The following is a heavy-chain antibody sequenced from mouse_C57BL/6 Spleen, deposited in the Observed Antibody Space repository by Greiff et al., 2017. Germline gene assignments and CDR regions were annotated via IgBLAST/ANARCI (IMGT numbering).Heavy chain of an antibody. CDR1: GFTFSSYT. Sequence: LVESGGGLVKPGGSLKLSCAASGFTFSSYTMSWVRQTPEKRLEWVATISGGGSNTYYPDSVKGRFTIARDNAKNTLYLQRSSLRSEDTALYYCAGWREAHFDYWGQGTTLTVSS. CDR2: ISGGGSNT. CDR3: AGWREAHFDY. J-gene: IGHJ2*01. V-gene: IGHV5-9*01.